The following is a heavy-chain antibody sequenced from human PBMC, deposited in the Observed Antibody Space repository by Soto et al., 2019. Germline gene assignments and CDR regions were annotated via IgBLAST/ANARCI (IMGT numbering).Heavy chain of an antibody. CDR1: GGSISSNSYY. CDR3: AKNSGWYDAFDI. V-gene: IGHV4-39*01. D-gene: IGHD6-19*01. CDR2: IYYSGST. Sequence: SETLSLTCTVSGGSISSNSYYWGWIRQPPGKGLEWIGSIYYSGSTYYNPSLKSRVTISVDTSKNQFSLKLNSVTAADTAVYYCAKNSGWYDAFDIWGQGTMVTVSS. J-gene: IGHJ3*02.